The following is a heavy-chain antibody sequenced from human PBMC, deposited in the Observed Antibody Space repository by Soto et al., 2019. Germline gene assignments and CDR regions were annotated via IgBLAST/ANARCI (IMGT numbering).Heavy chain of an antibody. CDR1: GFTFSDHY. CDR2: SRNRANSYTT. D-gene: IGHD6-13*01. CDR3: VRPHDSSWYGTDFHY. V-gene: IGHV3-72*01. J-gene: IGHJ4*02. Sequence: EVQLVESGGALVQPGGSLRLSCAASGFTFSDHYMDWVRQAPGKGLEWVGRSRNRANSYTTEYAASVKGRFTVSRDDSKSSLYLQMNGLTTADTAVYFCVRPHDSSWYGTDFHYWGQGTLVTVSS.